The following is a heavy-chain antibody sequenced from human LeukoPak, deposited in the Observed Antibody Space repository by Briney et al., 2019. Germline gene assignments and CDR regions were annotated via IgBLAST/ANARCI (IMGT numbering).Heavy chain of an antibody. D-gene: IGHD2-2*01. CDR2: ISAYNGNT. V-gene: IGHV1-18*01. Sequence: ASVKVSCKASGYTFTSYGISWVRQAPGQGLEWMGWISAYNGNTKYARKLQGRVTMTTDTSTNTAYMELRSLRSDDTAVYYCARDTSSDLNTPSSLFDYWGQGTLVTVSS. CDR3: ARDTSSDLNTPSSLFDY. CDR1: GYTFTSYG. J-gene: IGHJ4*02.